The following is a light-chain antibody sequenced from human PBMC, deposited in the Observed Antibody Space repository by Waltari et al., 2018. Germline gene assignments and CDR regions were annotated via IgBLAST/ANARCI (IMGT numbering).Light chain of an antibody. J-gene: IGKJ1*01. CDR1: QRIISY. CDR3: QQTYSAPPWT. Sequence: DIQMTQSPSSLSASVGDRVTIPCRASQRIISYLNWYQQKPGKAPKLLIYSASSLQSGGPSRFSGSGSGTDFTLSISSLQPEDFATYYCQQTYSAPPWTFGQGTKVEIK. CDR2: SAS. V-gene: IGKV1-39*01.